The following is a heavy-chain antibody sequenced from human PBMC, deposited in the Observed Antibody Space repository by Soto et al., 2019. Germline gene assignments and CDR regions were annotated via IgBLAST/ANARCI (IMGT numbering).Heavy chain of an antibody. D-gene: IGHD3-10*02. Sequence: EVQLVESGGGLVQPGGSLRLSCAASGFTFSSYSMNWVRQAPGKGLEWVSYISSSSSTIYYADSVKGRFTISRDNAKSSLYLQMNSLRAEDTAVYYCARYDARDQYAFDIWGQGTMVTVSS. CDR1: GFTFSSYS. V-gene: IGHV3-48*01. CDR2: ISSSSSTI. CDR3: ARYDARDQYAFDI. J-gene: IGHJ3*02.